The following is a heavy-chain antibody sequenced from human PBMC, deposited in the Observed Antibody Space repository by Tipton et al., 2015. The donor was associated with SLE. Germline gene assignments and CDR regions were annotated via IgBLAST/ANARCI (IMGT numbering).Heavy chain of an antibody. CDR1: GGSISSYY. Sequence: TLSLTCTVSGGSISSYYWSWIRQHPGKGLEWIGYIYYSGSTYYNPSLKSRVNISVDTSKNQFSLKLSSVTAADTAVYYCARDSSSWGFDYWGQGTLVTVSS. CDR3: ARDSSSWGFDY. V-gene: IGHV4-31*03. CDR2: IYYSGST. J-gene: IGHJ4*02. D-gene: IGHD6-6*01.